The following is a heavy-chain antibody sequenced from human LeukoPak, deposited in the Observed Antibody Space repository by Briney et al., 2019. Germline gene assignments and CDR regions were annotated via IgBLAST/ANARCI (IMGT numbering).Heavy chain of an antibody. Sequence: GGSLRLSCAASGFTFSSYAMSWVRQAPGKGLEWVSAISGSGGGTYYADSVRGRFTISRDNAKKSLSLQMNSLRAEDTAVYYCASENRRGYSYGSPTDAFDIWGQGTVVTVSS. J-gene: IGHJ3*02. D-gene: IGHD5-18*01. CDR1: GFTFSSYA. CDR2: ISGSGGGT. CDR3: ASENRRGYSYGSPTDAFDI. V-gene: IGHV3-23*01.